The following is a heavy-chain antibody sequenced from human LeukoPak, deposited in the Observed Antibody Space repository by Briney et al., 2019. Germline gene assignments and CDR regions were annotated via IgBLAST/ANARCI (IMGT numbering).Heavy chain of an antibody. J-gene: IGHJ5*02. V-gene: IGHV3-23*01. D-gene: IGHD3-22*01. CDR3: ARGPYYYDSSGYYSNWFDP. CDR1: GFILSDYG. CDR2: ISGSGGST. Sequence: GGSLRLSCAASGFILSDYGMSWVRQAPGKGLEWVSTISGSGGSTYYADSVKGRFTISRDNSKNTLYLQMNSLRAEDTAVYYCARGPYYYDSSGYYSNWFDPWGQGTLVTVSS.